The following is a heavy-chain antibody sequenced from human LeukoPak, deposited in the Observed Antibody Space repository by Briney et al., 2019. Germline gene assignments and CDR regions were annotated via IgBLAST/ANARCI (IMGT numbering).Heavy chain of an antibody. J-gene: IGHJ4*02. CDR3: ARLSIVGATNFDY. D-gene: IGHD1-26*01. Sequence: TGGSLRLSCAASGFTFSNAWMSWVRQAPGKGLEWIGYIYYSGSTTYKPSLKSRVTISVDTSKNQFSLKLSSVTAADTAVYYCARLSIVGATNFDYWGQGTLVTVSS. CDR1: GFTFSNAW. V-gene: IGHV4-59*08. CDR2: IYYSGST.